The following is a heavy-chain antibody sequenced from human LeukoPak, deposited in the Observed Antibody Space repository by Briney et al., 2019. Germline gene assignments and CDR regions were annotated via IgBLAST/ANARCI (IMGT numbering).Heavy chain of an antibody. J-gene: IGHJ5*02. D-gene: IGHD3-22*01. CDR3: ARETYYYDSSGYPGTNCFDP. CDR2: ISTTGSSI. CDR1: GFTFSSYE. Sequence: GGSLRLSCAASGFTFSSYEMNWVRQAPGKGLEWVSYISTTGSSIYYADSVKGRFTISRDNAKNSLYLQMNSLRAEDTAAYYCARETYYYDSSGYPGTNCFDPWGQGTLVTVSS. V-gene: IGHV3-48*03.